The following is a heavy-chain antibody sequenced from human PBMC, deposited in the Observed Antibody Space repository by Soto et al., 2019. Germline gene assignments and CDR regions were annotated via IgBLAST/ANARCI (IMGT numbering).Heavy chain of an antibody. Sequence: GGSLRLSCAASGFTFSVYGMHWVRQAPGKGLEWVAVISYDGSNKYYADSVKGRFTISRDNSKNTLYLQMNSLRAEDTAVYYCAKDSILGVYYDSSGYYSHAFDIWGQGTMVTVS. CDR1: GFTFSVYG. CDR2: ISYDGSNK. V-gene: IGHV3-30*18. D-gene: IGHD3-22*01. J-gene: IGHJ3*02. CDR3: AKDSILGVYYDSSGYYSHAFDI.